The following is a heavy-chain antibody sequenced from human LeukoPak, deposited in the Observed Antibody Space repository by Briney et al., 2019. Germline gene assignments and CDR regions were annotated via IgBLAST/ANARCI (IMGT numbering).Heavy chain of an antibody. CDR1: GFTFSSYW. CDR2: IKQDGSEK. V-gene: IGHV3-7*01. J-gene: IGHJ5*02. Sequence: GGSLRLSCAASGFTFSSYWMSWVRQAPGKGLEWVANIKQDGSEKYYVDSVKGRFTISRDNAKNSLYLQMNSLRAEDTAVYYCARGWAPSSSWYAAWFDPWGQGTLVTVSS. CDR3: ARGWAPSSSWYAAWFDP. D-gene: IGHD6-13*01.